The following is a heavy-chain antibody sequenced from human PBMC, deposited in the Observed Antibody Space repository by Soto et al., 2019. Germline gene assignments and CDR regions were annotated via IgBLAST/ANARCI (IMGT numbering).Heavy chain of an antibody. CDR2: SNAGNGNT. D-gene: IGHD3-3*01. V-gene: IGHV1-3*01. J-gene: IGHJ4*02. CDR3: ARPPPLYDFWSGYPYYFDY. Sequence: QVQLVQSGAEVKKPGASVKVSCKASGYTFTSYAMHWVRQAPGQRLEWMGWSNAGNGNTKYSQKFQGRVTITRDTSASTAYMELSSLRSEDTAVYYCARPPPLYDFWSGYPYYFDYWGQGTLVTVSS. CDR1: GYTFTSYA.